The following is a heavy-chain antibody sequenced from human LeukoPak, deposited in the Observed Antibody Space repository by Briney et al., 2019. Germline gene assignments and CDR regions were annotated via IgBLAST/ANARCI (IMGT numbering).Heavy chain of an antibody. CDR1: GYTFTSYD. D-gene: IGHD5-12*01. CDR3: ASGYDPYYFDY. Sequence: ASVKVSCKASGYTFTSYDTNWVRQATGQGLEWMGWMNPNSGNTGYAQKFQGRVTMTRNTSISTAYMELSSLRSEDTAVYYCASGYDPYYFDYWGQGTLVTVSS. J-gene: IGHJ4*02. V-gene: IGHV1-8*01. CDR2: MNPNSGNT.